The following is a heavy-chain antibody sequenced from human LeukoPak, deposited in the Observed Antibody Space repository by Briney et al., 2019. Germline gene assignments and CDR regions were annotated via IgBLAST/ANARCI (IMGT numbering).Heavy chain of an antibody. Sequence: PGGSLRLSCAASRFTFRNAWMSWVRQAPGKGLDWVGRIKSKTDGGTTDYAAPVKGRFTISRDDSKNTLYLQMNSLKTEDTAVYYCTTLYSSSWYPPGYWGQGTLVTVSS. D-gene: IGHD6-13*01. V-gene: IGHV3-15*01. CDR1: RFTFRNAW. J-gene: IGHJ4*02. CDR2: IKSKTDGGTT. CDR3: TTLYSSSWYPPGY.